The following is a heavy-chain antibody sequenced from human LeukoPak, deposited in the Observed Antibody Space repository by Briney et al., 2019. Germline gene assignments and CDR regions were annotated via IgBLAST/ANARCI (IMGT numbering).Heavy chain of an antibody. CDR1: GGSFSDYF. D-gene: IGHD3-22*01. J-gene: IGHJ4*02. CDR3: VTYYYGSSAPKRNY. V-gene: IGHV4-34*01. CDR2: ISHSGST. Sequence: MASETLSLTCAVYGGSFSDYFWSWVRQPPGKGLEWLGEISHSGSTTYNPSLRSGVTISGDTSKKQFSLKLSSVTAADTAVYYCVTYYYGSSAPKRNYWGQGILVTVSS.